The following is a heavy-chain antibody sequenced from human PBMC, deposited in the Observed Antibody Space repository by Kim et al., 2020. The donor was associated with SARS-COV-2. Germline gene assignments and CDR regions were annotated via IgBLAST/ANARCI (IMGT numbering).Heavy chain of an antibody. J-gene: IGHJ2*01. D-gene: IGHD1-1*01. V-gene: IGHV3-21*01. CDR1: GFTFRNYI. CDR3: VTATASGTYWYFHH. Sequence: GGSLRLSCSASGFTFRNYIMSWVRQAPGEGLAWVSSISGGSVYKYYPDSVKGRFTVSRDDAKNSLYLEMNSLTAEDTALYYCVTATASGTYWYFHHWGRDTLVTVSS. CDR2: ISGGSVYK.